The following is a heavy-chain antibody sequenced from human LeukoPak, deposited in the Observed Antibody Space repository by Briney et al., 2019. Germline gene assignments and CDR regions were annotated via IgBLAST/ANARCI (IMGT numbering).Heavy chain of an antibody. D-gene: IGHD2-15*01. CDR3: ARDRSNIYCSGGSCYHYYMDV. CDR1: GFTFSSYE. CDR2: ISSSGSTI. V-gene: IGHV3-48*03. Sequence: PGGSLRLSCAASGFTFSSYEMNWVRQAPGKGLEWVSYISSSGSTIYYADSVKGRFTISRDNAKNSLYLQMNSLRAEDTAVYYCARDRSNIYCSGGSCYHYYMDVWGKGTTVTVSS. J-gene: IGHJ6*03.